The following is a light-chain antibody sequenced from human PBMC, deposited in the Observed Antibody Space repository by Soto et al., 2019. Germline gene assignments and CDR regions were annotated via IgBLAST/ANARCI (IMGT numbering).Light chain of an antibody. Sequence: DFQMTQSPSSLAASFLDRVAITCQASQDISDYLNWYQQKPGAAPKLLIYDASNLQAGVPSRFSGSGSGTEFTFTISSLQPEDVATYYCQQYDNIPLTFGGGTKVDIK. V-gene: IGKV1-33*01. CDR3: QQYDNIPLT. CDR1: QDISDY. CDR2: DAS. J-gene: IGKJ4*01.